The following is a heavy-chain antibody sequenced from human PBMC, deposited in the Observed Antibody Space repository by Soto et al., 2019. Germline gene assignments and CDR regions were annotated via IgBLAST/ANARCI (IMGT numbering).Heavy chain of an antibody. J-gene: IGHJ1*01. CDR3: AISQDK. CDR2: INWKVDI. V-gene: IGHV3-9*01. Sequence: SLRVSCAVSRFTFDDNAMHWLGQAPEKGLEWVSGINWKVDIVDADSVKGRFTISRDNAENSLYRRMNSLRAEDTALYYCAISQDKGGQ. CDR1: RFTFDDNA.